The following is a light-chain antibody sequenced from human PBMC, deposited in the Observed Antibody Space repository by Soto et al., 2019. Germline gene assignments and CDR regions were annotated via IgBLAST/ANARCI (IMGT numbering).Light chain of an antibody. CDR3: QQYYSFPWT. CDR2: AAS. CDR1: EGISSW. Sequence: DIQMTQSPSSVSASVGDRVTITCRASEGISSWLAWYQQKPGKAPRLLIYAASSLQSGVPSRFSGSGSGTEFTLTISCLQSEDFATYYCQQYYSFPWTFGQGTKVDIK. V-gene: IGKV1-12*01. J-gene: IGKJ1*01.